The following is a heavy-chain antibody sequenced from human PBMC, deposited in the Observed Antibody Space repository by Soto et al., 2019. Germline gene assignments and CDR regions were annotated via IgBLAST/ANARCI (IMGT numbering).Heavy chain of an antibody. D-gene: IGHD3-22*01. CDR1: GYTFTSYG. CDR2: ISAYNGNT. V-gene: IGHV1-18*01. J-gene: IGHJ4*02. Sequence: ASVKVSCKASGYTFTSYGISWVRQAPGQGLEWMGWISAYNGNTNYAQKLQGRVTMTTGTSTSTAYMELRSLRSDDTAVYYCAKTYYYDSSGYYPGPNDYWGQGTLVTVSS. CDR3: AKTYYYDSSGYYPGPNDY.